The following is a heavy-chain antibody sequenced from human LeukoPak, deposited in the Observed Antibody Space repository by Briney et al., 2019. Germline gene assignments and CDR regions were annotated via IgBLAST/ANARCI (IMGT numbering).Heavy chain of an antibody. CDR1: GFTFSSYA. D-gene: IGHD3-22*01. J-gene: IGHJ3*02. CDR3: ARDRWYYYDSSDYYHDAFDT. CDR2: ISFDGIDK. V-gene: IGHV3-30*04. Sequence: GGSLRLSCAASGFTFSSYAMHWVRQAPGKGLEWVAIISFDGIDKNYADSVKGRFTISRDNSKRTLYLQMNRLRAEDTDVYYCARDRWYYYDSSDYYHDAFDTWGQGTMVTVSS.